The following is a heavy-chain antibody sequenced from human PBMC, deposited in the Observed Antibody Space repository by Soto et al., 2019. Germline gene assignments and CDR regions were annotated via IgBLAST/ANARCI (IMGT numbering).Heavy chain of an antibody. J-gene: IGHJ4*02. Sequence: GGGLRISCAASGFTLCNHSMSWVRPAPGKGLEWVSAISGSGGSTYYADSVKGRFTISRDNSKNTLYLQMNSLRAEDTAVYYCAKDRAPIGDIQPHDYWGRGTLVTV. V-gene: IGHV3-23*01. CDR2: ISGSGGST. CDR3: AKDRAPIGDIQPHDY. D-gene: IGHD5-18*01. CDR1: GFTLCNHS.